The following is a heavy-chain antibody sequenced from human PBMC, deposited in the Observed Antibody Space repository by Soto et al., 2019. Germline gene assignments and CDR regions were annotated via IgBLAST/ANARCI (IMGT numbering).Heavy chain of an antibody. Sequence: GGSLRLSCAASGFTFQNYVIHWVRQAPGKGLEYVSAIGAKGDATYTDSVKGRFSISRDNSKNSLFLQMTNVTFEDTATYFCVKVDGYSVDCWGQGALVTVSS. CDR2: IGAKGDAT. D-gene: IGHD2-21*01. J-gene: IGHJ4*02. CDR3: VKVDGYSVDC. CDR1: GFTFQNYV. V-gene: IGHV3-64D*06.